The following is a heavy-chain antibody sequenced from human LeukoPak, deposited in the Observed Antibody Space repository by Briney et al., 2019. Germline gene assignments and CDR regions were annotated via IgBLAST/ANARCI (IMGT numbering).Heavy chain of an antibody. CDR2: ISGSGGTT. Sequence: GALRLSCAASGFIFFAYGMTWVRQAPGKGLEWVSSISGSGGTTYYADSVKGRFTISRDNSKNTLSLQMNSLRAEDTAVYFCAKDDAWLQYNDWGQGTLVTVSS. CDR3: AKDDAWLQYND. CDR1: GFIFFAYG. V-gene: IGHV3-23*01. D-gene: IGHD5-24*01. J-gene: IGHJ4*02.